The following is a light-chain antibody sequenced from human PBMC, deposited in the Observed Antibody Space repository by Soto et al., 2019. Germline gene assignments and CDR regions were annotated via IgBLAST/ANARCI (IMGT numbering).Light chain of an antibody. CDR1: SSDVGGYNY. J-gene: IGLJ1*01. Sequence: QSVLTQPRSVSGSPGQSVTISCTGTSSDVGGYNYVSWYQHHPGKAPKLMIYDVSKRPSGVPDRFSGSKSGITASLTISGLQAEDEADYYCCSYAGSYTDVLGSGTKVTVL. CDR3: CSYAGSYTDV. V-gene: IGLV2-11*01. CDR2: DVS.